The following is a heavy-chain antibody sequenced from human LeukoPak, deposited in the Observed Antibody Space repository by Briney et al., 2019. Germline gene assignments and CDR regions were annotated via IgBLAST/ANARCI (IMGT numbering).Heavy chain of an antibody. V-gene: IGHV3-23*01. J-gene: IGHJ4*02. Sequence: GGSLSLSCAASGFTFSDYAMSWVRQAPGKGLEWVSAITSSGGRTYYADSVRGRFTISRDKSRNTLYLQMNSLRAEDTAVYYCAKDRDLFGVLPLFHYWGQGTLVTVSS. CDR3: AKDRDLFGVLPLFHY. D-gene: IGHD3-3*01. CDR2: ITSSGGRT. CDR1: GFTFSDYA.